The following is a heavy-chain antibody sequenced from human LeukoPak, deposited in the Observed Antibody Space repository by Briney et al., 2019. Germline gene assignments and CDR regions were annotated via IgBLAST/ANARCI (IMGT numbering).Heavy chain of an antibody. Sequence: PSETLSLTCTVSGGSISRYYWSWIRQPPGKGLEWIGSIYYSGSTYYNPSLKSRVTISVDTSKNQFSLKLSSVTAADTAVYYCARASHDYGDYSHFDYWGQGTLVTVSS. CDR3: ARASHDYGDYSHFDY. V-gene: IGHV4-59*12. CDR1: GGSISRYY. J-gene: IGHJ4*02. D-gene: IGHD4-17*01. CDR2: IYYSGST.